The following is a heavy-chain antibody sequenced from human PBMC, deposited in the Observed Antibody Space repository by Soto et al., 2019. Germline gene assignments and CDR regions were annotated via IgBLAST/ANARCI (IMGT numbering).Heavy chain of an antibody. J-gene: IGHJ4*02. CDR3: ARGGHDFWSGQFDY. Sequence: PXETLSLPFTVSGGSISTYYCNWIRQPAGKGLEWIGRIDASGNTDYNPSLKSRVTLSVDTSKNQFSLRLSSVTAADTALYYCARGGHDFWSGQFDYWGQGNLVTVSS. D-gene: IGHD3-3*01. CDR1: GGSISTYY. V-gene: IGHV4-4*07. CDR2: IDASGNT.